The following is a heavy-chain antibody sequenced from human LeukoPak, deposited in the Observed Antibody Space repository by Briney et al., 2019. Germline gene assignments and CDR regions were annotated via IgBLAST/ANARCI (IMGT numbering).Heavy chain of an antibody. V-gene: IGHV4-59*08. CDR2: IYYSGST. CDR1: GGSISSYY. J-gene: IGHJ6*03. D-gene: IGHD5-18*01. Sequence: SETLSLTCTVSGGSISSYYWSWIRQPPGKGLEWIGYIYYSGSTYYNPSLKSRVTISVDTSKNQFSLKLSSVTAADTAVYYCARVHTADYYYYYMDVWGKGTTVTVSS. CDR3: ARVHTADYYYYYMDV.